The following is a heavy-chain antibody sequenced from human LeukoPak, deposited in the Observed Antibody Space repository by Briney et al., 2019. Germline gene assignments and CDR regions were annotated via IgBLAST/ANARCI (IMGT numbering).Heavy chain of an antibody. CDR2: IKQDGSEK. V-gene: IGHV3-7*03. D-gene: IGHD3-22*01. CDR3: AREDGLYYHDSSGYYYY. J-gene: IGHJ4*02. Sequence: GGSLRLSCAASGFTFSSYWMSWVRQAPGKGLEWVANIKQDGSEKYYVDSVKGRFTISRDNAKNSLYLQMNSLRAEDTAVYYCAREDGLYYHDSSGYYYYWGQGTLVTVSS. CDR1: GFTFSSYW.